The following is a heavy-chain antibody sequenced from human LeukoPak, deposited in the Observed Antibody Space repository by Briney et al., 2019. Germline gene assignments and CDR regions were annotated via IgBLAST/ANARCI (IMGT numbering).Heavy chain of an antibody. J-gene: IGHJ4*02. CDR1: GYTFINYA. CDR2: INAYNGDT. D-gene: IGHD6-19*01. V-gene: IGHV1-3*01. CDR3: ARGSSSDWPLEY. Sequence: GASVKVSCKASGYTFINYAIHWVRQAPGQRLEWMGWINAYNGDTEHSQKLQGRVTITKDTSASTAYMDLSTLRSEDTAVYYCARGSSSDWPLEYWGRGILVTVSS.